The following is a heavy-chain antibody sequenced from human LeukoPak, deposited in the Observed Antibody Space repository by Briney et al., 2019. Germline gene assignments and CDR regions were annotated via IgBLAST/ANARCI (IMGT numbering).Heavy chain of an antibody. CDR3: ARDRAPYSSSSYYYYGMDV. D-gene: IGHD6-6*01. J-gene: IGHJ6*02. CDR2: IWYDGSNK. Sequence: GGSLRLSCAASGFTFSSYAMHWVRQAPGKGLEWVAVIWYDGSNKYYADSVKGRFTISRDNSKNTLYLQVNSLRAEDTAVYYCARDRAPYSSSSYYYYGMDVWGQGTTVTVSS. CDR1: GFTFSSYA. V-gene: IGHV3-33*08.